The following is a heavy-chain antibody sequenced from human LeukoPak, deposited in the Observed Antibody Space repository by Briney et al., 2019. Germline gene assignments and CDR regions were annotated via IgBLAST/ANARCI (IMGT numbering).Heavy chain of an antibody. CDR3: AAGQSDFWSGYYVR. D-gene: IGHD3-3*01. CDR2: IIPILGIA. CDR1: GGTFSSYA. J-gene: IGHJ4*02. Sequence: SVKVSCKASGGTFSSYAISWVRQAPGQGLEWMGRIIPILGIANYAQKFQGRVTITADKSTSTAYMELSSLRSEDTAVYYCAAGQSDFWSGYYVRWGQGTLVTVSS. V-gene: IGHV1-69*04.